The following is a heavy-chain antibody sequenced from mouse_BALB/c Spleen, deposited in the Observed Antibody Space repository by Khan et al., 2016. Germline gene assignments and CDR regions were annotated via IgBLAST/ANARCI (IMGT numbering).Heavy chain of an antibody. CDR1: GFSLTNSG. J-gene: IGHJ3*01. Sequence: QVQLKVSGPGLVAPSQSLSITCTVSGFSLTNSGVHWIRQPPGKGLEWLGVIWPGGSTDYNSALMSRLSITKDNSQNQVFLKMISLQTDDTAMYXCARDDQDYDAWFASWGQGTLVIVSA. CDR3: ARDDQDYDAWFAS. V-gene: IGHV2-9*02. CDR2: IWPGGST. D-gene: IGHD2-4*01.